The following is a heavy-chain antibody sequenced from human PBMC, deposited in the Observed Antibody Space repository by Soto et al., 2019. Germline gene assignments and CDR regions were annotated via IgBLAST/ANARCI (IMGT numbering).Heavy chain of an antibody. V-gene: IGHV4-39*01. CDR1: GASFTDGSLF. Sequence: SETLSLTCTVSGASFTDGSLFWGWIRQSPGKRVEWIASTYIGGVTYYNPSLRSRVTISVDTSNSHFSLRLNSVTAADTAVYYCATAPAIFSPAGYCVNWFDPWGHGTLVTVSS. D-gene: IGHD3-9*01. J-gene: IGHJ5*02. CDR2: TYIGGVT. CDR3: ATAPAIFSPAGYCVNWFDP.